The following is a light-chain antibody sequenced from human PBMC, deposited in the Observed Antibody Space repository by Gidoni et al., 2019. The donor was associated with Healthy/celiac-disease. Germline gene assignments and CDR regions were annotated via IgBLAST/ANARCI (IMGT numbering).Light chain of an antibody. Sequence: IQMTQSPSTLSASVGDRVTITCRARQSISSWLAWYQQKPGKAPKLLIYKASSLESGVPSRFSGSGSGTEFTLTISSLQPDDFATYYCQQYNSYSPRTFGQGTKLEIK. CDR2: KAS. CDR1: QSISSW. V-gene: IGKV1-5*03. CDR3: QQYNSYSPRT. J-gene: IGKJ2*01.